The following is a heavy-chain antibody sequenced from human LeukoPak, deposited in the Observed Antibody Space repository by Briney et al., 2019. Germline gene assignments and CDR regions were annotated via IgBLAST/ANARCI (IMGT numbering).Heavy chain of an antibody. J-gene: IGHJ3*02. CDR2: IFHAGST. V-gene: IGHV4-4*02. CDR1: GASISNNNW. D-gene: IGHD2/OR15-2a*01. CDR3: ARFFPPPGDAFDI. Sequence: SETLSLTCSVSGASISNNNWWNWMRQPPGKGLEWIGDIFHAGSTNYNPSLKSRVTISLDKSKNHFSLRLTSVTVADTAVYYCARFFPPPGDAFDIWGQGTMVTVSS.